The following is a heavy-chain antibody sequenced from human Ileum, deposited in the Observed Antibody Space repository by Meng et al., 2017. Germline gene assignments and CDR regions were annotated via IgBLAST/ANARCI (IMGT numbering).Heavy chain of an antibody. V-gene: IGHV4-30-4*01. D-gene: IGHD3-10*01. CDR1: GGSFSSDKYY. CDR2: TYYNGSP. J-gene: IGHJ4*02. CDR3: ARERRHYYGSGSFDY. Sequence: QVQLQEAGPGLVKPSQTLSLTGSGAGGSFSSDKYYWTWIRQTPGKGLEWIGLTYYNGSPFYNPSLRSRVTISVDTSKDQFSLKLTSVTAADTAVYYCARERRHYYGSGSFDYWGQGILVTVSS.